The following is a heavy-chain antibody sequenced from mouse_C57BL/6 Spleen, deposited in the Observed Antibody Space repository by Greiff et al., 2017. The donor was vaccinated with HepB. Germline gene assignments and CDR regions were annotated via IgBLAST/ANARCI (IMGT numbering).Heavy chain of an antibody. CDR3: ARGGYYYGSYYFDY. Sequence: EVKVVESGPGMVKPSQSLSLTCTVTGYSITSGYDWHWIRHFPGNKLEWMGYISYSGSTNYNPSLKSRISITHDTSKNHFFLKLNSVTTEDTATYYCARGGYYYGSYYFDYWGQGTTLTVSS. D-gene: IGHD1-1*01. V-gene: IGHV3-1*01. CDR2: ISYSGST. CDR1: GYSITSGYD. J-gene: IGHJ2*01.